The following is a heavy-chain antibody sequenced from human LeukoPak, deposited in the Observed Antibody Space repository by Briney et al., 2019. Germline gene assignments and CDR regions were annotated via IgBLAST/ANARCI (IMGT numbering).Heavy chain of an antibody. CDR2: VRYDGGDK. J-gene: IGHJ4*02. CDR3: AKGATRGDIVVVVASYFDD. D-gene: IGHD2-21*01. Sequence: GGSLRLSCAASGFTFNGFAMHWVRQAPGKGLEWVAFVRYDGGDKFYADSVKGRFTISRDNSKNTLYLEMNSLRTEDTALYYCAKGATRGDIVVVVASYFDDWGQGTLVTVSS. V-gene: IGHV3-30*02. CDR1: GFTFNGFA.